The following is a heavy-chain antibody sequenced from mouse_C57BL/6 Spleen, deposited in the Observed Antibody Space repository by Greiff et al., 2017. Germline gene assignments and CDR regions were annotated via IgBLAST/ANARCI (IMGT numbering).Heavy chain of an antibody. CDR2: ISGGGGNT. Sequence: EVKLVESGGGLVKPGGSLKLSCAASGFTFSSYTMSWVRQTPEKRLAWVATISGGGGNTYYPDSVKGRFTISRDNAKNTLYLQMSSLRSEDTALYYCARHPYGSREYYFDYWGQGTTLTVSS. V-gene: IGHV5-9*01. J-gene: IGHJ2*01. D-gene: IGHD1-1*01. CDR3: ARHPYGSREYYFDY. CDR1: GFTFSSYT.